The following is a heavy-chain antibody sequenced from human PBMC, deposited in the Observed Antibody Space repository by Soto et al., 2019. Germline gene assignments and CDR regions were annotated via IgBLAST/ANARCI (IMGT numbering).Heavy chain of an antibody. CDR1: GFTFSSYA. Sequence: EVQLLESGGGLVQPGGSLRLSCAASGFTFSSYAMSWVRQAPGKGLEWVSAISGSGGSTYDADSVKGRFTISRDNSKNTLYLQMTNVRAEDTAVYDCAKGSSQWLDCIDYWGQGTLVTVSS. V-gene: IGHV3-23*01. D-gene: IGHD6-19*01. CDR3: AKGSSQWLDCIDY. J-gene: IGHJ4*02. CDR2: ISGSGGST.